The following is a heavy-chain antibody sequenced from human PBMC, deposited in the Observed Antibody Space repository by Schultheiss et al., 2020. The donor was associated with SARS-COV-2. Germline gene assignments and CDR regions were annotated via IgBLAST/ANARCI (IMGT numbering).Heavy chain of an antibody. CDR1: GFTFTGYW. D-gene: IGHD2-2*01. CDR2: VNSDGSTT. V-gene: IGHV3-74*01. J-gene: IGHJ6*03. Sequence: GGSLRLSCAASGFTFTGYWMHWVRQVPGKGPVWVSRVNSDGSTTTYADSVKGRFTMSRDNAKNTLYLQMNSLRAEDTAVYYCARVWIAHIVVVPAASSMDVWGKGTTVTVSS. CDR3: ARVWIAHIVVVPAASSMDV.